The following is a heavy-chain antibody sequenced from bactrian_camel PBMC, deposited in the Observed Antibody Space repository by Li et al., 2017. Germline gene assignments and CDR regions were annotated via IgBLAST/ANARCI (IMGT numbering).Heavy chain of an antibody. CDR1: GIISSPYC. CDR3: AAPGAHIGGGWSNPCGFGY. V-gene: IGHV3S40*01. Sequence: DVQLVESGGGSVQAGGSLTLSCAASGIISSPYCMGWFRQAPGREREGVAGIYSGGEPTYYHDAVKGRFTISRDNRENSVYLEMNSLKPEDTAVYYCAAPGAHIGGGWSNPCGFGYWGQGTQVTVS. J-gene: IGHJ6*01. CDR2: IYSGGEPT. D-gene: IGHD2*01.